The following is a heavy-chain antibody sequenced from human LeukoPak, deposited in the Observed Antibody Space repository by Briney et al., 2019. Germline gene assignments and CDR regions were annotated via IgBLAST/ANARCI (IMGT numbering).Heavy chain of an antibody. V-gene: IGHV3-30*18. D-gene: IGHD3-10*01. Sequence: GGSLRLSCAASGFTFSSYGMHWVRQAPGKGLEWVAVISYDGSNKYYADSVKGRFTISKDNSKNTLYLQMNSLRAEDTAVYYCANLPAPSHHLWFGELGIDVWGQGTTVTVSS. CDR2: ISYDGSNK. J-gene: IGHJ6*02. CDR1: GFTFSSYG. CDR3: ANLPAPSHHLWFGELGIDV.